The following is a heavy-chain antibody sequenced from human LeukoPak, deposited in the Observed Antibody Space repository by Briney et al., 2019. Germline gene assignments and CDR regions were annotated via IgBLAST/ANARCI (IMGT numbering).Heavy chain of an antibody. V-gene: IGHV4-39*01. Sequence: SETLSHTCTVSGRYISISSYLWRGIRQPPGKGLEWIASIYYSGDTYYTPSLKSRRATISVDPSKNQFFLRLSSVTAADTVVYYCARHQWHYYYYMGVWGKGSTVTVSS. J-gene: IGHJ6*03. D-gene: IGHD6-19*01. CDR1: GRYISISSYL. CDR2: IYYSGDT. CDR3: ARHQWHYYYYMGV.